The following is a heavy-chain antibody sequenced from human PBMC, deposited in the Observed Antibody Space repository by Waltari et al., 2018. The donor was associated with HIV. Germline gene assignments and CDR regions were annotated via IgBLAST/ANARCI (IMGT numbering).Heavy chain of an antibody. Sequence: QLQLQESGPGLVKPSETLSLTCTVSGGSISSSSYYWGWIRQPPGKGLEWIGSIYYSGSTYYNPSLKSRVTISVDTSKNQFSLKLSSVTAADTAVYYCARDGPDGELGYFDLWGRGTLVTVSS. D-gene: IGHD1-7*01. V-gene: IGHV4-39*07. J-gene: IGHJ2*01. CDR2: IYYSGST. CDR1: GGSISSSSYY. CDR3: ARDGPDGELGYFDL.